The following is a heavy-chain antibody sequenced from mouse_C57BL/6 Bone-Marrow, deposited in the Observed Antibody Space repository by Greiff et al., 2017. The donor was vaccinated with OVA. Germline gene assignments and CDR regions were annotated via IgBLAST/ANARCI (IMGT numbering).Heavy chain of an antibody. Sequence: DVQLQESGGGLVQPGGSMKLSCVASGFTFSNYWMNWVRQSPEKGLEWVAQIRLKSDNYATHYAESVKGRFTISRDDSKSSVYLQMNNLRAEDTGIYYCTRYFAYWGQGTLVTVSA. D-gene: IGHD1-1*01. CDR2: IRLKSDNYAT. CDR1: GFTFSNYW. CDR3: TRYFAY. V-gene: IGHV6-3*01. J-gene: IGHJ3*01.